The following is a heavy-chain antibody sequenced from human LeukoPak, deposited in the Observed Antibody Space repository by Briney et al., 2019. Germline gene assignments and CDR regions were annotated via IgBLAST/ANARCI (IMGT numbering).Heavy chain of an antibody. V-gene: IGHV3-53*01. CDR3: ARVGDHFHWYLDL. D-gene: IGHD3-3*02. CDR2: LYSGDTT. CDR1: GFTVATKY. J-gene: IGHJ2*01. Sequence: GGSLTLSCAPSGFTVATKYMSWVRQAPGKGLEWASILYSGDTTYYSDSVKGRFTVSRDSSKNTLYLQTNMLIAEDTAVYYCARVGDHFHWYLDLWGRGALVTASS.